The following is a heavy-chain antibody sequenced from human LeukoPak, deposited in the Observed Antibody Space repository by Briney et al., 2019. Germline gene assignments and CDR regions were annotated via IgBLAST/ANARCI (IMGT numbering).Heavy chain of an antibody. J-gene: IGHJ5*02. D-gene: IGHD5-12*01. CDR2: ISGSGGGT. CDR3: AKAFSAYENWPPNWFDP. Sequence: QPGGSLRLSCAASGFTFSTFAMSWVRQAPGKGLEWVSAISGSGGGTYYADSVKGRLTISRDNSKNTPYLQMSSLRAEDTAVYYCAKAFSAYENWPPNWFDPWGQGTLVTVSS. CDR1: GFTFSTFA. V-gene: IGHV3-23*01.